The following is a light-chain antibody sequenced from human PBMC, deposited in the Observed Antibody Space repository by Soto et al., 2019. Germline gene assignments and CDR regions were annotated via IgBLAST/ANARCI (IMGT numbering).Light chain of an antibody. CDR1: QGISSA. CDR3: QQFNSYPLT. CDR2: DAS. Sequence: AIQLTQSPSSLSASVGDRVTNTCRASQGISSALAWYQQKPVKAPKLLIYDASSFESGVPSRFSGSGSGTDFTLTISSLQPEDFATYYCQQFNSYPLTFGGGTKVDIK. V-gene: IGKV1-13*02. J-gene: IGKJ4*01.